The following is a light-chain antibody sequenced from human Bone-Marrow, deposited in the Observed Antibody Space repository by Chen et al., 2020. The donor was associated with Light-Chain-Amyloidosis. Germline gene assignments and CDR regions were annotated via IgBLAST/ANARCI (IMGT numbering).Light chain of an antibody. J-gene: IGLJ2*01. CDR3: ASWDDGLRAVV. CDR1: SSNVGSNY. Sequence: QSVLNQPPSASGTPGQKVTISCSGSSSNVGSNYVFWYKQLPGTAPTVVMYRNNQRPSGVPDRFSASKSGTSASLAISRIRSEDEAEYYCASWDDGLRAVVFGGGTQVTVL. V-gene: IGLV1-47*01. CDR2: RNN.